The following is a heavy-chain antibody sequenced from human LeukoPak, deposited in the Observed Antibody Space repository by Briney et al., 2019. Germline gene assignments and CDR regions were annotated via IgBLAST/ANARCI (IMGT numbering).Heavy chain of an antibody. V-gene: IGHV3-48*03. CDR2: ISSSGSTI. J-gene: IGHJ4*02. Sequence: GGSLRLSCAASGFTFSSYEMNWVRQAPGKGLEWVSYISSSGSTIYYADSVKGRFTISRDNSKNTLYLQMNSLRAEDTAVYYCAKDAGGKGCFDYWGQGTLVTVSS. D-gene: IGHD4-23*01. CDR1: GFTFSSYE. CDR3: AKDAGGKGCFDY.